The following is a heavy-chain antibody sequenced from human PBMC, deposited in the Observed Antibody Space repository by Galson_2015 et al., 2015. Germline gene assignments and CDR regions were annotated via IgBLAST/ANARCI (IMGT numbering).Heavy chain of an antibody. CDR3: ATSGRYCGGDCYDNWFDP. CDR2: IYYSGST. V-gene: IGHV4-59*01. CDR1: GGSISSYY. J-gene: IGHJ5*02. D-gene: IGHD2-21*02. Sequence: ETLSLTCTVSGGSISSYYWSWIRQPPGKGLEWIGYIYYSGSTNYNPSLKSRVTISVDTSKNQFSLKLSSVTAADTAVYYCATSGRYCGGDCYDNWFDPWGQGTLVTVSS.